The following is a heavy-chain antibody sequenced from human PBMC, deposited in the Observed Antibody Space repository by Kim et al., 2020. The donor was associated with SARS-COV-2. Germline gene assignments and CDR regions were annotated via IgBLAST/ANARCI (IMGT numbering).Heavy chain of an antibody. CDR2: INPSGGST. J-gene: IGHJ4*02. V-gene: IGHV1-46*01. CDR3: ARDTGNYYGSGSYYDY. D-gene: IGHD3-10*01. Sequence: ASVKVSCKASGYTFTSYYMHWVRQAPGQGLEWMGIINPSGGSTSYAQKFQGRVTMTRDTSTSTVYMELSSLRSEDTAVYYCARDTGNYYGSGSYYDYWGQGTLVTVSS. CDR1: GYTFTSYY.